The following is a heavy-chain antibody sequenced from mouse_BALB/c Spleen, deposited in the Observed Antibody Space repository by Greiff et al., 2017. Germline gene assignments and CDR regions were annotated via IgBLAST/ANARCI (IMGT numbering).Heavy chain of an antibody. CDR1: GYTFTSYT. Sequence: QVQLKQSAAELARPGASVKMSCKASGYTFTSYTMHWVKQRPGQGLEWIGYINPSSGYTEYNQKFKDKTTLTADKSSSTAYMQLSSLTSEDSAVYYCAKEGSTMITWFAYWGQGTLVTVSA. CDR3: AKEGSTMITWFAY. D-gene: IGHD2-4*01. J-gene: IGHJ3*01. V-gene: IGHV1-4*02. CDR2: INPSSGYT.